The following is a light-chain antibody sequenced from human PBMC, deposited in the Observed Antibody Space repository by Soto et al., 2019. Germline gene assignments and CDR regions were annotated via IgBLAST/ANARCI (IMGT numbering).Light chain of an antibody. CDR3: QHYHSYPIT. Sequence: DIQMTQSPSTLSASVGDRVTITCRASQSINTWLAWYQQQPGKAPKVLIYDASSLESGVPSRFCGSGVGTEFTLTIGSLQPDDFATYYCQHYHSYPITFGQGTRLEIK. CDR1: QSINTW. V-gene: IGKV1-5*01. J-gene: IGKJ5*01. CDR2: DAS.